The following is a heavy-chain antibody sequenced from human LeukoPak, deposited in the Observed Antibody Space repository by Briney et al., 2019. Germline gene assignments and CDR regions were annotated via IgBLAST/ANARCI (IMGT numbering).Heavy chain of an antibody. CDR2: IHPSGML. Sequence: TSETLSLTCTVSGASFSSGDQYWNWIRQSPGKGLEWIGSIHPSGMLYNNPSLESRVTISIDTSKNQFSLNLNSVTAADTAVYFCSRGLGSRKLGYWGQGTLVTVSS. J-gene: IGHJ4*02. CDR1: GASFSSGDQY. V-gene: IGHV4-31*03. D-gene: IGHD2-2*01. CDR3: SRGLGSRKLGY.